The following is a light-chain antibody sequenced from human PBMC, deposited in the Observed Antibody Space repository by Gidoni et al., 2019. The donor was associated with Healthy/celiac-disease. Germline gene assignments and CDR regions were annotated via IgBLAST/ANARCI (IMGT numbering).Light chain of an antibody. CDR1: QSVSSN. J-gene: IGKJ1*01. CDR2: GAS. CDR3: QQYNNWPRT. V-gene: IGKV3-15*01. Sequence: DIVTPPSPATLSVSPGERATLSCSASQSVSSNLAWYQQKPGQAPRLLIYGASTRATGIPARFSGSGSGTEFTLTISSLQSEDFAVYYCQQYNNWPRTFGQGTKVEIK.